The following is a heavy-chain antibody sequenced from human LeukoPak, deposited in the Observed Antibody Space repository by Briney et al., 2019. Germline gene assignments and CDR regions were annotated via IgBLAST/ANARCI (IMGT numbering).Heavy chain of an antibody. CDR1: GGSISSYY. J-gene: IGHJ4*02. CDR2: IYYSGST. Sequence: SETLSLTCTVSGGSISSYYWSWIQQPPGKGLEWIGYIYYSGSTNYNPSLKSRVTISVDTSKNQFSLKLSSVTAADTAVYYCARAYSSGWYAEDYWGQGTLVTVSS. CDR3: ARAYSSGWYAEDY. V-gene: IGHV4-59*01. D-gene: IGHD6-19*01.